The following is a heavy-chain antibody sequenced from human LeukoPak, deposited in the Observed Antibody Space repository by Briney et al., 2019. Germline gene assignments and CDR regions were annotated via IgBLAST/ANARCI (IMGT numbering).Heavy chain of an antibody. CDR3: TRGGLEAPCDV. J-gene: IGHJ3*01. CDR2: IGTGGHT. V-gene: IGHV3-13*01. CDR1: GFTFSNYD. D-gene: IGHD5-24*01. Sequence: GGSLRLSCSASGFTFSNYDMHWVRQEKGKGLEWVSSIGTGGHTHYAPSVKGRFTISRENDKNSLYLQMNSLGAGDTAIYYCTRGGLEAPCDVWGQGTMVAVSS.